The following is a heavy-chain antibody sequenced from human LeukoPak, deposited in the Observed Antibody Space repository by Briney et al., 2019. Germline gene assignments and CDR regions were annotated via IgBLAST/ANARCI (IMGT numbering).Heavy chain of an antibody. D-gene: IGHD6-13*01. V-gene: IGHV3-23*01. CDR1: GFTFSNDA. J-gene: IGHJ3*02. CDR3: AKGGGAAAATDAFDI. CDR2: ISGSGGST. Sequence: GGSLRLSCAASGFTFSNDAMNWVRQAPGKGLEWVSAISGSGGSTYYADSVKGRFTISRDNSKNTLYLQMNSLRAEDTAVYYCAKGGGAAAATDAFDIWGQGTMVTVSS.